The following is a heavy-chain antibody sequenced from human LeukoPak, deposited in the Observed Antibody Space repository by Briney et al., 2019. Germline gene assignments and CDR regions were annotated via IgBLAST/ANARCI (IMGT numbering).Heavy chain of an antibody. CDR3: AKGRSGRSRSWYFDL. J-gene: IGHJ2*01. V-gene: IGHV3-48*01. D-gene: IGHD6-19*01. CDR1: GFTFSSYS. Sequence: PGGSLRLSCAASGFTFSSYSMNWVRQAPGKGLEWVSYISSSSRTIYYADSVKGRFTISRDNSKNTLYLQMNSLRAEDTAVYYCAKGRSGRSRSWYFDLWGRGTLVTVSS. CDR2: ISSSSRTI.